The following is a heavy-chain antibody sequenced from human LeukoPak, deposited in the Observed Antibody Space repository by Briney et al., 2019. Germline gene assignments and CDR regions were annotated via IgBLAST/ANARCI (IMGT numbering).Heavy chain of an antibody. Sequence: QPGGSLRLSCAASGFTFDDYAMHWVGQAPGKGLEWVSLISGDGGSTYYADSVKGRFTISRDNSKNSLYLQMNSLRTEDTALYYCAKDIGEIMITFGGVIDGGYFDDLGQGTLASVSS. CDR1: GFTFDDYA. CDR3: AKDIGEIMITFGGVIDGGYFDD. CDR2: ISGDGGST. D-gene: IGHD3-16*02. V-gene: IGHV3-43*02. J-gene: IGHJ4*02.